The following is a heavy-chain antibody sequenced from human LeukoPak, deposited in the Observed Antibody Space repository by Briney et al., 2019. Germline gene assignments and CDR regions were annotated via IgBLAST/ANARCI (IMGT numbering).Heavy chain of an antibody. CDR3: ARGITMIDRAAFDI. CDR1: GGSISSGDYY. V-gene: IGHV4-30-4*08. CDR2: IYYSGST. Sequence: SQTLSLTCTISGGSISSGDYYWSWIRQPPGKGLEWIGYIYYSGSTYYNPSLKSRVTISVDTSKNQFSLKLSSVTAADTAVYYCARGITMIDRAAFDIWGQGTMVTVS. D-gene: IGHD3-22*01. J-gene: IGHJ3*02.